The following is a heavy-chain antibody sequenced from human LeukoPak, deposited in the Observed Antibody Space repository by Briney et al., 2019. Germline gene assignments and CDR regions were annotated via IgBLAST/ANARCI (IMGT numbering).Heavy chain of an antibody. CDR3: AREHHDYGSGSYHFDY. V-gene: IGHV1-69*05. CDR2: IIPIFGTA. Sequence: SVKVSCKASGGTFSSYAISWVRQAPGQGLEWMGGIIPIFGTANYAQKLQGRVTMTTDTSTSTAYMELRSLRSDDTAVYYCAREHHDYGSGSYHFDYWGQGTLVTVSS. D-gene: IGHD3-10*01. CDR1: GGTFSSYA. J-gene: IGHJ4*02.